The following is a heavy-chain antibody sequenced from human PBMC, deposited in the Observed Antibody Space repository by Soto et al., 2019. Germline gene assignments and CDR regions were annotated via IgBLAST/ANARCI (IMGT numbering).Heavy chain of an antibody. CDR3: AKASGTYRNYYYGMDV. V-gene: IGHV3-9*01. CDR1: GFTFINYA. J-gene: IGHJ6*02. Sequence: GGSLRLSCAASGFTFINYAMYLVRQATGKGLEWVAGISWSSGSIGYADSVKGRFTISRDNAKNSLYLQMNSLRAEDTALYYCAKASGTYRNYYYGMDVWGQGTTLTVSS. D-gene: IGHD3-10*01. CDR2: ISWSSGSI.